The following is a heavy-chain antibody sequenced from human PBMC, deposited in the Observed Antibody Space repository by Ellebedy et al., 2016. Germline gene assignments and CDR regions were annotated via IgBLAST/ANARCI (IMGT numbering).Heavy chain of an antibody. D-gene: IGHD1-26*01. CDR2: MNPNSGNT. Sequence: ASVKVSCXASGYTFTSYDINWVRQATGQGLEWMGWMNPNSGNTGYAQKFQGRVTMTRDTSTSTVYMELSSLRSEDTAVYYCAREKWEPSNNYYYYGMDVWGQGTTVTVSS. J-gene: IGHJ6*02. CDR3: AREKWEPSNNYYYYGMDV. V-gene: IGHV1-8*01. CDR1: GYTFTSYD.